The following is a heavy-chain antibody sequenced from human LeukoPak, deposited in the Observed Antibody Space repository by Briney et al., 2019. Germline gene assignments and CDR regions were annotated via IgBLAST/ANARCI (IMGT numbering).Heavy chain of an antibody. CDR2: MNPNSGNT. J-gene: IGHJ6*03. D-gene: IGHD3-3*01. V-gene: IGHV1-8*01. CDR3: ARGVSITIFGVVRVYYMDV. Sequence: ASVKVSCKASGYTFTSYDINWVRQATRQGLEWMGWMNPNSGNTGYAQKFQGRVTMTRNTSISTAYMELRSLRSEDTAVYYCARGVSITIFGVVRVYYMDVWGKGTTVTVSS. CDR1: GYTFTSYD.